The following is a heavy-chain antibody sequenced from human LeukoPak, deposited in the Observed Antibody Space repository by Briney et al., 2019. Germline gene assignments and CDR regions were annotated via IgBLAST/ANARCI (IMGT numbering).Heavy chain of an antibody. CDR1: NVSINNGDYY. D-gene: IGHD3-22*01. V-gene: IGHV4-30-4*01. Sequence: PSETLSLTCIVSNVSINNGDYYWSWIRQPPGKGPEWIGYIFYTGNTHYNPSLKSRVAVSIDTSKIQFSLKLTSVTAADTAVYYCAREYYYYESTGYQYYFDSWGQGTLVTVSS. J-gene: IGHJ4*02. CDR2: IFYTGNT. CDR3: AREYYYYESTGYQYYFDS.